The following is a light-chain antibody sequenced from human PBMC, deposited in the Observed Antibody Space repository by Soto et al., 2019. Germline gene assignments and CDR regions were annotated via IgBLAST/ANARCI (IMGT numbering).Light chain of an antibody. CDR1: QSVTNGY. CDR2: GAS. V-gene: IGKV3-20*01. CDR3: MKYGRSPAI. J-gene: IGKJ2*01. Sequence: EIVLTQSPGTLSLSPGERATLSCRASQSVTNGYLAWYQQKPGQAPRLLIHGASNRATDIPDRFIGSGSGTDFPLPVSRLEPEDFAVYRGMKYGRSPAIFGQGTKLEIK.